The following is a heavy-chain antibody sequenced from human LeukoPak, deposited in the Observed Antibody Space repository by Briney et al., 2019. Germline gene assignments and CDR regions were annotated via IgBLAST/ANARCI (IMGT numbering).Heavy chain of an antibody. J-gene: IGHJ5*02. CDR1: GGSISSSPYY. V-gene: IGHV4-39*01. CDR2: IYHSGST. CDR3: ARGTDYSSSYAANWFDR. Sequence: PSETLSLTCTVSGGSISSSPYYWGWIRQPPGKGLEWIWSIYHSGSTFYDPSLKSRVTISIDTSRNQFSLRLNSVTSADTAVYFCARGTDYSSSYAANWFDRWGQGTLVTVSS. D-gene: IGHD6-13*01.